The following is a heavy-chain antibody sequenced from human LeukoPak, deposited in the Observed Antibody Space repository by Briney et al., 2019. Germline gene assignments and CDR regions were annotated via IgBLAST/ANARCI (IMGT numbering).Heavy chain of an antibody. CDR2: TKSKTDGGTT. J-gene: IGHJ6*02. CDR3: TSTRIASRPDYYYYGMDV. V-gene: IGHV3-15*01. D-gene: IGHD6-6*01. Sequence: GSLRLSCAASGFSFSNAWMSWVRQAPGKGLEWVGRTKSKTDGGTTDYAAPVKGRFTISRDDSKNTLYLQMNSLKTEDTAVYYCTSTRIASRPDYYYYGMDVWGQGTTVTVSS. CDR1: GFSFSNAW.